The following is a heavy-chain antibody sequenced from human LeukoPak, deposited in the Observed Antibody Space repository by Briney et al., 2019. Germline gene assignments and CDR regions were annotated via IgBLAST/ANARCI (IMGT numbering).Heavy chain of an antibody. V-gene: IGHV4-31*03. D-gene: IGHD2-2*01. CDR3: ARRYCSSTSCSSWYFDL. J-gene: IGHJ2*01. Sequence: PSQTLSLTCTVSGGSISSGGYYWRWIRQHPGKGLEWIGYIYYSGSTYYNPSLKSRLTISVDTSKNQFSLKLSSVTAADTAVYYCARRYCSSTSCSSWYFDLWGRGTLVTVSS. CDR1: GGSISSGGYY. CDR2: IYYSGST.